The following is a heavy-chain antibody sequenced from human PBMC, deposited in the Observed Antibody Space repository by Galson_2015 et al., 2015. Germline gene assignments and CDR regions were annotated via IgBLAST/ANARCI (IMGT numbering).Heavy chain of an antibody. J-gene: IGHJ5*02. Sequence: CKATGYTFTTYAIHWVRQAPGQRLEWMGWISPVNGNTRYSQHFPDRVTITSGTSATTAYIELNSLKSEDTAVDYCERGRSPFDPRGQGTVVTVAS. CDR2: ISPVNGNT. CDR1: GYTFTTYA. CDR3: ERGRSPFDP. V-gene: IGHV1-3*01. D-gene: IGHD5-24*01.